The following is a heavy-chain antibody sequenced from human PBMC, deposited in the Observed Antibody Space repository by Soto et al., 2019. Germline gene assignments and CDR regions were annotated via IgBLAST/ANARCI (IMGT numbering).Heavy chain of an antibody. Sequence: QVQLVESGGGVVQPGRSLRLSCAASGFTFSSYAMHWVRQAPGKGLEWVAVISYDGSNKYYADSVKGRFTISRDNSKNTLYLQMNSLRAEDTAVHYCARDRRESIAVAGHAEYFQHWGQCNLVTVSS. CDR3: ARDRRESIAVAGHAEYFQH. CDR2: ISYDGSNK. J-gene: IGHJ1*01. V-gene: IGHV3-30-3*01. D-gene: IGHD6-19*01. CDR1: GFTFSSYA.